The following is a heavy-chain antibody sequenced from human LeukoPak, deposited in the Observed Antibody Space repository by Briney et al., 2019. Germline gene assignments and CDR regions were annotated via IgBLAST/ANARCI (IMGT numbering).Heavy chain of an antibody. CDR1: GYTFTGYY. Sequence: ASVRVSCKASGYTFTGYYMHWVRQAPGQGLEWMGWINPNSGGTNYAQKFQGRVTMTRDTSISTAYMELSRLRSDDTAVYYCAREGGDGIVGALRGYMDVWGKGTTVTVSS. V-gene: IGHV1-2*02. CDR2: INPNSGGT. D-gene: IGHD1-26*01. CDR3: AREGGDGIVGALRGYMDV. J-gene: IGHJ6*03.